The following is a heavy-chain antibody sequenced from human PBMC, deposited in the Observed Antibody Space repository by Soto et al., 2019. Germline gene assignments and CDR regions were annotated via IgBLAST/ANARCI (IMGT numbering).Heavy chain of an antibody. V-gene: IGHV3-30*18. J-gene: IGHJ6*02. CDR2: ISYDGSNT. CDR1: GFTFSSYG. CDR3: AKDVLRFLEWLALYGMDV. Sequence: QVQLVESGGGVVQPGRSLRLSCAASGFTFSSYGMHWVRQAPGKGLEWVAVISYDGSNTYYADPGKGRFTISRVKSETTLYLQMNGLRAEDTAVYYCAKDVLRFLEWLALYGMDVWGQGTTVTVSS. D-gene: IGHD3-3*01.